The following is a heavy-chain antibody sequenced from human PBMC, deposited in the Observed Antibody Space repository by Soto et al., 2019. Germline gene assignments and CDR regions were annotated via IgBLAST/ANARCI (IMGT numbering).Heavy chain of an antibody. CDR1: GFTFSSYS. Sequence: EVQLVEPGGGLVKPGGSLRLSCAASGFTFSSYSMNWVRQAPGKGLEWVSSISSSSSYIYYADSVKGRFTISRDNAKNSLYLQMNSLRAEDTAVYYCAREGVQHGSGPYYYYGMDVWGQGTTVTVSS. D-gene: IGHD3-10*01. CDR2: ISSSSSYI. CDR3: AREGVQHGSGPYYYYGMDV. V-gene: IGHV3-21*01. J-gene: IGHJ6*02.